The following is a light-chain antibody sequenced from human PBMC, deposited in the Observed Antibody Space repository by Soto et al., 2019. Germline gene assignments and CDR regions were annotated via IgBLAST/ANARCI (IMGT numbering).Light chain of an antibody. Sequence: QSVLTQPPSVSGAPGQRVTISCTGSSSNIGSGYDVHWYQHLPGTAPKLLISRNINRPSGVPDRFSGSKSGTSASLAITGLQAEDEADYYCQSYDSSLSGYVFGSGTKLTVL. CDR2: RNI. J-gene: IGLJ1*01. CDR3: QSYDSSLSGYV. CDR1: SSNIGSGYD. V-gene: IGLV1-40*01.